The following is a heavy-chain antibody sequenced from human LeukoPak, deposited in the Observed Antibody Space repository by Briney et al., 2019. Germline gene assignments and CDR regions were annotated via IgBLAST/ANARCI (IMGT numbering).Heavy chain of an antibody. D-gene: IGHD6-13*01. V-gene: IGHV4-39*01. CDR1: GGSISSSSYY. CDR2: IYYSGST. Sequence: SETLSLTCTVSGGSISSSSYYWGWIRQPPGKGLEWIGSIYYSGSTYYNPSLKSRVTISVDTSKNQFSLKLSSVTAADTAVYYCARAWYSSSWSPWYFDYWGQGTLVTVSS. J-gene: IGHJ4*02. CDR3: ARAWYSSSWSPWYFDY.